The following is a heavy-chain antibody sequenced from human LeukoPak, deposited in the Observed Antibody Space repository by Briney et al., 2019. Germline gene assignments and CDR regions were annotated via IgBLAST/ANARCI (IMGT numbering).Heavy chain of an antibody. V-gene: IGHV1-69*13. CDR2: IIPIFGTA. CDR1: GGTFSSYA. CDR3: ARCGYYDSCGYYWYFDL. D-gene: IGHD3-22*01. Sequence: SVKVSCKASGGTFSSYAISWVRQAPGQGLEWMGGIIPIFGTANYAQKFQGRVTITADESTSTAYMELSSLRSEDTAVYYCARCGYYDSCGYYWYFDLWGRGTLVTVSS. J-gene: IGHJ2*01.